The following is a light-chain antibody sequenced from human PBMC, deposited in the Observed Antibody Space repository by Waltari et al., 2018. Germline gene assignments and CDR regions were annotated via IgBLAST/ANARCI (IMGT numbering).Light chain of an antibody. CDR1: HSITSN. J-gene: IGKJ2*01. CDR2: GAS. Sequence: ERVMTQSPATLSVFLGERATLSCRASHSITSNLAWYQQKPGQAPRLLVYGASTRATGIPARFSGSGSGTEFTLTISSLQSEDFAVYYCQQYNNWPLYTFGQGTKLEIK. CDR3: QQYNNWPLYT. V-gene: IGKV3-15*01.